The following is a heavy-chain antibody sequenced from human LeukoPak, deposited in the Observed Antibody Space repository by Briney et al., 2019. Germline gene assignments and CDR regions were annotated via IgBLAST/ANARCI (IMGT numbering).Heavy chain of an antibody. V-gene: IGHV1-69*13. Sequence: HWASVKVSCKASGYTFTSYGISWVRQAPGQGLEWMGGIIPIFGTADYAQKFQGRVTITADESTSTAYMELSSLRSEDTAVYYCASPEGPFPIYTNWGQGTLVTVPS. J-gene: IGHJ4*02. CDR2: IIPIFGTA. D-gene: IGHD3-16*01. CDR1: GYTFTSYG. CDR3: ASPEGPFPIYTN.